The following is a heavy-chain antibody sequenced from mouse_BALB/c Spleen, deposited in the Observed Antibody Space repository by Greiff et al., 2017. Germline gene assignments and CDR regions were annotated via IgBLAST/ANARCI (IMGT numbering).Heavy chain of an antibody. D-gene: IGHD2-1*01. CDR3: ARSHGNPWFAY. J-gene: IGHJ3*01. CDR1: GYTFTSYW. Sequence: QVQLQQPGAELVKPGASVKLSCKASGYTFTSYWMHWVKQRPGQGLEWIGEIDPSDSYTNYNQKFKGKATLTVDKSSSTAYMQLSSLTSEDSAVYYCARSHGNPWFAYWGQGTLVTVSA. CDR2: IDPSDSYT. V-gene: IGHV1-69*02.